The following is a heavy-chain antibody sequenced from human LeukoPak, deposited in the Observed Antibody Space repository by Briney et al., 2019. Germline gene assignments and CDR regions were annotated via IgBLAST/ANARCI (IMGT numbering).Heavy chain of an antibody. V-gene: IGHV3-30*02. CDR1: GFTFSSYG. CDR3: AKDTHDYYDSSGSFDY. J-gene: IGHJ4*02. Sequence: HPGGSLRLSCAASGFTFSSYGMHWVRQAPGKGLEWVAFIRYDGSNKYYADSVKGRFTISRDNSKNTLYLQMNSLRAEDTAVYYCAKDTHDYYDSSGSFDYWGQGTLVTVSS. D-gene: IGHD3-22*01. CDR2: IRYDGSNK.